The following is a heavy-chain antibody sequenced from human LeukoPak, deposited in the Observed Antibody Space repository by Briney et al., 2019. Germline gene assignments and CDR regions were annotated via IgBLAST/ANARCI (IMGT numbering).Heavy chain of an antibody. Sequence: PSETLSLTCTVSGDSMSSGSYYWSWIRQHPGKGLEWIGYIFYSGRTYYNPSLKSRLTISIGTSKELFSLNLTSVTAADTAVYYCARSAFTTGRFDYWAQGTLVTVSS. J-gene: IGHJ4*02. CDR3: ARSAFTTGRFDY. V-gene: IGHV4-31*03. CDR2: IFYSGRT. CDR1: GDSMSSGSYY. D-gene: IGHD3-10*01.